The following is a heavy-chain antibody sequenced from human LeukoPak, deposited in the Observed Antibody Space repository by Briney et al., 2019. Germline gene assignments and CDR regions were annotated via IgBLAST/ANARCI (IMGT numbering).Heavy chain of an antibody. D-gene: IGHD2-2*01. V-gene: IGHV3-23*01. J-gene: IGHJ4*02. CDR2: ISGNGLNT. Sequence: GGSLRLSCAASGFTYDRYGMAWVRQTPGRGLEWVSTISGNGLNTHYADSVKGRFTISRDNSKNTLYLQMNSLRAEDTALYYCAKDRSLVPAALNYWGQGTLVTVSS. CDR1: GFTYDRYG. CDR3: AKDRSLVPAALNY.